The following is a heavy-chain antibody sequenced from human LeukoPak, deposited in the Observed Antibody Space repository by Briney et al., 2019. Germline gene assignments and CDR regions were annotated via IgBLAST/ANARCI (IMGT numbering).Heavy chain of an antibody. Sequence: SETLSLTCTVSGGSISNYYWSWIRQPPGKGLEWIGYISYSGSTISNPSLKSRVTISVDTSKNQFSLKLTSVTAADTALYYCARTKLYCSGGSCYSSLDNWGQGTLVTVSS. V-gene: IGHV4-59*01. D-gene: IGHD2-15*01. CDR3: ARTKLYCSGGSCYSSLDN. CDR1: GGSISNYY. CDR2: ISYSGST. J-gene: IGHJ4*02.